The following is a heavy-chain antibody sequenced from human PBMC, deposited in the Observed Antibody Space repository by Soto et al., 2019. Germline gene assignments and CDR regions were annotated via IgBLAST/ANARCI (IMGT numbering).Heavy chain of an antibody. CDR1: GFTFSDHY. D-gene: IGHD1-1*01. J-gene: IGHJ4*02. CDR2: ARNKANSYTT. Sequence: GVSQRLSCAASGFTFSDHYIDWVRKGPGKGLEWVGRARNKANSYTTEYAASVKGRCTISRDDSKNSAYLQMNSLKTEDTAVYYCARVDKQLGTTFFDYWGQGILVTVSS. CDR3: ARVDKQLGTTFFDY. V-gene: IGHV3-72*01.